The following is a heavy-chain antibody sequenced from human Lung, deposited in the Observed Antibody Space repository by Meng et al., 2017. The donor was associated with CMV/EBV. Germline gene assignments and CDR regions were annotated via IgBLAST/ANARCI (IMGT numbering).Heavy chain of an antibody. Sequence: SGXXLVXPTQTLTLTCTFSGFSLTTSGVGVGWIRQPPGKALEWLAHIYGNDGDHYSPSLRSRLTITKDTSRNQVVLTLTNVGPVDTATYYCAHREAAFPLYYVDYWXQGTLVTVSS. J-gene: IGHJ4*02. CDR2: IYGNDGD. CDR3: AHREAAFPLYYVDY. D-gene: IGHD6-13*01. CDR1: GFSLTTSGVG. V-gene: IGHV2-5*01.